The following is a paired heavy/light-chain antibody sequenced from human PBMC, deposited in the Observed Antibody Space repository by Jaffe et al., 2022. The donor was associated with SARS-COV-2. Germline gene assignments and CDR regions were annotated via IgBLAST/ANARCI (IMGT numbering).Heavy chain of an antibody. CDR1: GYSISSGYY. V-gene: IGHV4-38-2*01. D-gene: IGHD6-19*01. CDR3: ARKYSSGWYIIDY. J-gene: IGHJ4*02. Sequence: QVQLQESGPGLVKPSETLTLTCSVSGYSISSGYYWGWIRQPPGKGLEWIGNIYHNGDTYYNPSLKSRLTISVDTSKNQFSLKLSSVTAADTAVYYCARKYSSGWYIIDYWGQGTLVTVSS. CDR2: IYHNGDT.
Light chain of an antibody. J-gene: IGKJ4*01. V-gene: IGKV1-12*01. Sequence: DIQMTQSPSSVSASVGDRVTITCRASQGISNWLAWYQQKPGKAPNLLIYGASNLQSGVPSRFSGSGSGTDFTLTISSLQPEDFATYYCQQANSFPLTFGGGTKVEIK. CDR2: GAS. CDR1: QGISNW. CDR3: QQANSFPLT.